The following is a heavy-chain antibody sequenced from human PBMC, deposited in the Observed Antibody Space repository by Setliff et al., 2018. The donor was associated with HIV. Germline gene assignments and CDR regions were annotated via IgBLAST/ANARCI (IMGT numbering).Heavy chain of an antibody. CDR2: IYYSGTT. J-gene: IGHJ6*03. CDR1: GDSVSSASYY. Sequence: PSETLSLTCTVSGDSVSSASYYWSWIRQPPGKGLEWIGYIYYSGTTKYNPSLKSRVTISVDTSKNQFSLKLSSVTAADTAVYYCASEAWTSYRSSSGYYCYYMDVWGKGTTVTVSS. CDR3: ASEAWTSYRSSSGYYCYYMDV. D-gene: IGHD6-6*01. V-gene: IGHV4-61*01.